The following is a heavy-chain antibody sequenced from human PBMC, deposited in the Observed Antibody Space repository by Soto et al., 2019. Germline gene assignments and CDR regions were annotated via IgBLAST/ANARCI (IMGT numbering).Heavy chain of an antibody. CDR1: GFTFINHA. CDR3: AKWEVFVTGHLATQSSLDS. J-gene: IGHJ4*02. D-gene: IGHD3-9*01. CDR2: VDGSGAAP. Sequence: GGSLRLSCATSGFTFINHAMTWVRQAPGKAPQWVATVDGSGAAPFYAESVKGRFTISRDNSKNTLYLQMNSLRAEDTAVYFCAKWEVFVTGHLATQSSLDSWGQGTLVTVSS. V-gene: IGHV3-23*01.